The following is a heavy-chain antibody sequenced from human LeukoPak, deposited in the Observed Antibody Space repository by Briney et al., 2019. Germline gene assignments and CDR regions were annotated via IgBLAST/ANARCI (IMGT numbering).Heavy chain of an antibody. V-gene: IGHV3-23*01. J-gene: IGHJ4*02. Sequence: PGGSLRLSCVASGVTLSNYAMSWARQAPGKGLEWVSGISSSGSGGNTYYADSVKGRFTISRDNSKNTLYLQMNSLRAEDTAVYYCARSVDVDYWGQGILVTVSP. CDR1: GVTLSNYA. CDR3: ARSVDVDY. CDR2: ISSSGSGGNT. D-gene: IGHD1-26*01.